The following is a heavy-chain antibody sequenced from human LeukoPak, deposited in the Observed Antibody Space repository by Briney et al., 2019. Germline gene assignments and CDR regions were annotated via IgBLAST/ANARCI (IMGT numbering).Heavy chain of an antibody. CDR2: INHSGST. J-gene: IGHJ4*02. CDR3: ARAPAVAGGPLDY. CDR1: GGSFSGYY. D-gene: IGHD6-19*01. V-gene: IGHV4-34*01. Sequence: SETLSLTCAVYGGSFSGYYRSWIRQPPGKGLEWIGEINHSGSTNYNPSLKSRVTISVDTSKNQFSLKLSSATAADTAVYYCARAPAVAGGPLDYWGQGTLVTVSS.